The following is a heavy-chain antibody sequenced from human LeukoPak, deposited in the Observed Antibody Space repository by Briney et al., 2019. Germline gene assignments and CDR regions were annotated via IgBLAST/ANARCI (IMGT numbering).Heavy chain of an antibody. Sequence: SETLSLTCTVPGGSISSYYWSWIRQPPGKGLEWIGYIYNSGSTNYNPSLKSRVTISVDTPKNQYSLKMSSVTAADTAVYYCARDSGGPHSGFEIWGQGTMVTASS. V-gene: IGHV4-59*01. D-gene: IGHD1-26*01. CDR1: GGSISSYY. CDR3: ARDSGGPHSGFEI. J-gene: IGHJ3*02. CDR2: IYNSGST.